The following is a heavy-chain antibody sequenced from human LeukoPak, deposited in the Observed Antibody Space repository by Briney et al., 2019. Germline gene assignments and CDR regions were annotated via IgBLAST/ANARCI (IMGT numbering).Heavy chain of an antibody. D-gene: IGHD3-22*01. CDR2: ISISGTYI. Sequence: GGSLRLSCVASAFTFSTYTMNWVRQAPGKGLEWVSSISISGTYIYYADSIKGRFTISRDNSKNTLFLQMNSLRAEDTAVYFCAKDFRRADYYDSSGYYRMIDYWGQGTLVTVSS. V-gene: IGHV3-21*01. J-gene: IGHJ4*02. CDR1: AFTFSTYT. CDR3: AKDFRRADYYDSSGYYRMIDY.